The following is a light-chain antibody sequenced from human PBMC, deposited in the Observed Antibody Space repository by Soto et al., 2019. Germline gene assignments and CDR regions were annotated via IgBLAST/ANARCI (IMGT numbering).Light chain of an antibody. J-gene: IGKJ1*01. Sequence: TVMTQSPGTLSVSLGERATLCCRASQSVSIHLAWYQQKPGQAPRLLIYDTSTRATGIPARFSGIGSGTEFTLTISSLQPDDFATYYCQQYNSYSWTFGQGTKVDIK. CDR3: QQYNSYSWT. CDR1: QSVSIH. V-gene: IGKV3-15*01. CDR2: DTS.